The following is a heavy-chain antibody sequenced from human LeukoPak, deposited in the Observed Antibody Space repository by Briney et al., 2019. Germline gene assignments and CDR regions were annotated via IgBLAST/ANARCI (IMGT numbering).Heavy chain of an antibody. Sequence: GSLRLSCAASGFTFSNAWMSWVRQAPGKGLEWVGRIKSKTDGGTTDYAAPVKGRFTISRDDSKNTLYLQMNSLKTEDTAVYYCTTDGDVLRFLEWLRHSDQTGYYYYMDVWGKGTTVTVSS. CDR3: TTDGDVLRFLEWLRHSDQTGYYYYMDV. V-gene: IGHV3-15*01. J-gene: IGHJ6*03. CDR2: IKSKTDGGTT. CDR1: GFTFSNAW. D-gene: IGHD3-3*01.